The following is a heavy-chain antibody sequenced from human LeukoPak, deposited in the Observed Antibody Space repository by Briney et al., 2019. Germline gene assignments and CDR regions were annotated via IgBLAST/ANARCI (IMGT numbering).Heavy chain of an antibody. CDR2: IKSKTDGGTT. V-gene: IGHV3-15*01. Sequence: PGGSLRLSCAASGFTFSNAWMSWVRQAPGEGLKWFGRIKSKTDGGTTDYAAPVKGRFTIPRDDSKNTKYLQMNSLKTEDTAVYYCTTDPYYYDSSAYTSDYWGQGTLVTVSS. D-gene: IGHD3-22*01. J-gene: IGHJ4*02. CDR1: GFTFSNAW. CDR3: TTDPYYYDSSAYTSDY.